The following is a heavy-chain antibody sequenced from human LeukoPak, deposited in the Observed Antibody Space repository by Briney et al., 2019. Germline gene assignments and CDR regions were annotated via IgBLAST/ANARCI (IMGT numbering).Heavy chain of an antibody. J-gene: IGHJ6*03. V-gene: IGHV3-30*04. D-gene: IGHD6-6*01. CDR3: ARVGRVSIYPSYMDV. CDR1: GFTFSTFP. CDR2: ISHDGRDT. Sequence: GTSLRLSCEASGFTFSTFPMHWVRQTPDKRLGWVAVISHDGRDTYYADSVMGRFTISRDNSKNTLYLQMNGLSPEDTAVVYCARVGRVSIYPSYMDVWGKGTTVTVSS.